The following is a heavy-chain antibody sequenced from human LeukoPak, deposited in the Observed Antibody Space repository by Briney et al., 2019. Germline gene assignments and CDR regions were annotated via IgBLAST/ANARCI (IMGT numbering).Heavy chain of an antibody. D-gene: IGHD3-10*01. J-gene: IGHJ4*02. Sequence: SETLSLTCTVSSGSISSYYWSWIRQPPGKGLEWIGEINHSGSTNYNPSLKSRVTISVDTSKNQFSLKLSSVTAADTAVYYCPRTLWFGGILDYWGQGTLVTVSS. V-gene: IGHV4-34*01. CDR3: PRTLWFGGILDY. CDR1: SGSISSYY. CDR2: INHSGST.